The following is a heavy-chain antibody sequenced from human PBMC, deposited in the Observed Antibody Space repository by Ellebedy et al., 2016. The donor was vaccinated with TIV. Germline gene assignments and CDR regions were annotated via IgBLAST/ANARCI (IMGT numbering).Heavy chain of an antibody. J-gene: IGHJ5*01. V-gene: IGHV5-51*01. Sequence: GGSLRLXXTDSGYSFSNYCIGWVRLMHGKGLEWMGIIHLIDSHTKYSPSIQGQVTISADSSINTAYLQWSSLKASDTAMYYCAGAVDGTSFFDSWGQGTLVTVSS. CDR2: IHLIDSHT. D-gene: IGHD6-13*01. CDR1: GYSFSNYC. CDR3: AGAVDGTSFFDS.